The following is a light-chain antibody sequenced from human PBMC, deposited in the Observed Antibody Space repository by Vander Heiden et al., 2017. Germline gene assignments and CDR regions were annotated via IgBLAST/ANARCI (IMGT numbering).Light chain of an antibody. Sequence: EIVLTQSPGTLSLSPGERATLSCRASQSVSSSYLAWYQQKAGQAPRLLIDGASSRATGIPDRCSGSGSGTDFTLTISRLEPEDVAVYYCQKYGSSRDTFGQGTKLEIK. J-gene: IGKJ2*01. V-gene: IGKV3-20*01. CDR1: QSVSSSY. CDR3: QKYGSSRDT. CDR2: GAS.